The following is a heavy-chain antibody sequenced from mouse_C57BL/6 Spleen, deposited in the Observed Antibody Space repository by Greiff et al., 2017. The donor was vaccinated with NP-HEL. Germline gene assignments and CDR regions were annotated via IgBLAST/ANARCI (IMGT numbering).Heavy chain of an antibody. CDR1: GSSLPSYG. J-gene: IGHJ3*01. V-gene: IGHV2-6*03. CDR3: ARRADYDAWFAY. CDR2: IWSDGST. D-gene: IGHD2-4*01. Sequence: VMLVESGPGLVAPSQCLSITCTVSGSSLPSYGVHWVRQPPGKGLEWLVVIWSDGSTTYHSAPKSRLSISKDNSKSQIFLKMNSLQTDYTAMYYCARRADYDAWFAYWGKGTLVTVSA.